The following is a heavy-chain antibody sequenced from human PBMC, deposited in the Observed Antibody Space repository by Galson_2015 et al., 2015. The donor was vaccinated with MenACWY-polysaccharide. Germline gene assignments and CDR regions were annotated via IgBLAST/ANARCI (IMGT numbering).Heavy chain of an antibody. J-gene: IGHJ3*02. CDR2: IYVGGSR. CDR1: GFTVSANY. Sequence: SLRLSCAASGFTVSANYMSWVRQAPGRGLEWVSIIYVGGSRHYADSVKGRFTISEDNSENTLYLQMNSLRAEGTAVYYCARGASQVGGLASWSFDIWGKGATVTVSS. V-gene: IGHV3-53*01. CDR3: ARGASQVGGLASWSFDI. D-gene: IGHD1-26*01.